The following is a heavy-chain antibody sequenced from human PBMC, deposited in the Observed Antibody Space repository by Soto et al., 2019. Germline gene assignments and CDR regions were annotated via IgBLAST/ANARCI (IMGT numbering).Heavy chain of an antibody. CDR1: GGSFSNYY. V-gene: IGHV4-34*01. J-gene: IGHJ4*02. Sequence: SETLSLTCAVYGGSFSNYYWSWIRQPPGKGLEWIGEINHSGSTNYNPSLKSRVTISIDTSKNQFSLKLSSVTAADTAVYYCARGPSDIVLVGTATRNYFDYWGQGTLVTVSS. CDR3: ARGPSDIVLVGTATRNYFDY. D-gene: IGHD2-15*01. CDR2: INHSGST.